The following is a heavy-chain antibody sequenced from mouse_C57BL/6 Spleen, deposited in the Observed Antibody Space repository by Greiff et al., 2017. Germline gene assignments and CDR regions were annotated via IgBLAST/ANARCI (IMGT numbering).Heavy chain of an antibody. CDR3: ARGDYSNSRHMDY. CDR1: GYTFTSYW. J-gene: IGHJ4*01. CDR2: IDPSDSYT. D-gene: IGHD2-5*01. V-gene: IGHV1-50*01. Sequence: QVQLQQPGAELVKPGASVKLSCKASGYTFTSYWMQWVKQRPGQGLEWIGEIDPSDSYTNYNQKFKGQATLTVDTSSSTAYMQLSSLTAEDSAVYYCARGDYSNSRHMDYWGQGTSVTVSS.